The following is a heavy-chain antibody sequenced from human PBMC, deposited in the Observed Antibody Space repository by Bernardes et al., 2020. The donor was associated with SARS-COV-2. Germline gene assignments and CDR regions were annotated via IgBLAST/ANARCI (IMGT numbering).Heavy chain of an antibody. J-gene: IGHJ4*02. CDR3: ARGVGTNGYYHFDF. V-gene: IGHV1-2*02. CDR2: INPNTGGT. CDR1: GYTFTGYF. D-gene: IGHD3-22*01. Sequence: ASVKVSCKASGYTFTGYFIHWVRQAPGQRFEWMGWINPNTGGTNYVQKFQARVTMTRDTSISTGYLELSSLTSEDTAMYFCARGVGTNGYYHFDFWGPGTPVTVSS.